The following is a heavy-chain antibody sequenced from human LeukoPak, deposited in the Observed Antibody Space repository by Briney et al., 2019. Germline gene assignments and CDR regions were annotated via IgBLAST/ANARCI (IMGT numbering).Heavy chain of an antibody. CDR3: AKDLGSSGWNWFDS. V-gene: IGHV3-23*01. Sequence: GGSLRLSCAASGFTFSSYGMHWVRQAPGKGLEWVSAISGSGTYTHYADSVKGRFTISRDNSKNTLYLQMNSLRAEDTAVYYCAKDLGSSGWNWFDSWGQGTLVTVSS. J-gene: IGHJ5*01. D-gene: IGHD6-19*01. CDR2: ISGSGTYT. CDR1: GFTFSSYG.